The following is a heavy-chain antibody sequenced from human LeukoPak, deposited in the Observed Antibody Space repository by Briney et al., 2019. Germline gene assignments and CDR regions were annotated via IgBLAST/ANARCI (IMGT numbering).Heavy chain of an antibody. J-gene: IGHJ3*02. CDR1: GFTFSSYS. D-gene: IGHD2-8*01. Sequence: GGSLRLSCAASGFTFSSYSMNWVRQAPGKGLEWVSSMSSSSSYIYYADSVKGRFTISRDNAKNSLYLQMNSLRAEDTAVYYCAREETVMGEAIDMSGQGTMVTVSS. V-gene: IGHV3-21*01. CDR3: AREETVMGEAIDM. CDR2: MSSSSSYI.